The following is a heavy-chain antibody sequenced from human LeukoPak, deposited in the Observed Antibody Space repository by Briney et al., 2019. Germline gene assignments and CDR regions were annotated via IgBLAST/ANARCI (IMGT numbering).Heavy chain of an antibody. CDR2: ISGSGGST. CDR3: AKDCRITMVRGVISTDAFDI. J-gene: IGHJ3*02. CDR1: GFTFSSYA. D-gene: IGHD3-10*01. V-gene: IGHV3-23*01. Sequence: GGSLRLSCAASGFTFSSYAMSWVRQAPGKGLEWVSAISGSGGSTYYADSVKGRFTISRDNSKNTLYLQMNSLRAEDTAVYYCAKDCRITMVRGVISTDAFDIWGQGTMVTVPS.